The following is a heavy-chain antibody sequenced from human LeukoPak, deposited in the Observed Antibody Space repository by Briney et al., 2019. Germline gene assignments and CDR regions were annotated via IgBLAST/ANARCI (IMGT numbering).Heavy chain of an antibody. CDR2: INYSGST. V-gene: IGHV4-59*05. J-gene: IGHJ6*02. CDR1: GGSISSYY. CDR3: ARLSGRGVYYYYYGMDV. D-gene: IGHD2-15*01. Sequence: SETLSLTCTVSGGSISSYYWSWIRQPPGKGLAWIGSINYSGSTYYNPSLKSRVTISVDTSKNQFSLKLSSVTAADTAVYYCARLSGRGVYYYYYGMDVWGQGTTVTVSS.